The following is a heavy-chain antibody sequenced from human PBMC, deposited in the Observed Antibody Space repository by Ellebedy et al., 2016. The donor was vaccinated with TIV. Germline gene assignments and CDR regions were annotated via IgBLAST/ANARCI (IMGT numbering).Heavy chain of an antibody. J-gene: IGHJ5*02. V-gene: IGHV1-2*02. CDR2: INPNSGET. Sequence: AASVKVSCKASGYTFTGYYTHWVRQAPGQGLEWMGWINPNSGETKYAQIFQGRFTMTRDTSISTAYMELSSLRSDDTAVYYCARGPNIYGSGRSWLDPWGQGTLVTVSS. CDR3: ARGPNIYGSGRSWLDP. D-gene: IGHD3-10*01. CDR1: GYTFTGYY.